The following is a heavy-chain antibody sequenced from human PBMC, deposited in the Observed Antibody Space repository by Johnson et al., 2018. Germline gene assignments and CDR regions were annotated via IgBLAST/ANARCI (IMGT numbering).Heavy chain of an antibody. CDR3: ARTPGHGMDV. CDR1: GFTFSSYA. J-gene: IGHJ6*02. Sequence: QVQLVESGGGLVQXGGSLRLSCAASGFTFSSYAMYWVRQAPGKGLEWVAVISYDGNNEHYADSVKGRFSISRDDSKNTLYLQMSSLRVEDTGVYYGARTPGHGMDVWGQGTTVTVSS. CDR2: ISYDGNNE. V-gene: IGHV3-30-3*01.